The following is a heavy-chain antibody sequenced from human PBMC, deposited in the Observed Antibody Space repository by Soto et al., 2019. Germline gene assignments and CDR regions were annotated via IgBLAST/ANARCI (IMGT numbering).Heavy chain of an antibody. CDR1: GFIFSEST. V-gene: IGHV3-64D*06. Sequence: PGESLKISCSASGFIFSESTIYWVRQVPGKGLEAISAVSTSGRSTYYADSVKDRFTISRDNSKNTLFLQMGSPRPEDTAIYYCVKQAHGLDGVSFDYWGQGPQVTVSS. J-gene: IGHJ4*02. CDR3: VKQAHGLDGVSFDY. CDR2: VSTSGRST. D-gene: IGHD3-16*01.